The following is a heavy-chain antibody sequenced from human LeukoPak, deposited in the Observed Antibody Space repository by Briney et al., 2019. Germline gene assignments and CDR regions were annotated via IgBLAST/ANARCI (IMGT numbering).Heavy chain of an antibody. V-gene: IGHV1-2*02. CDR1: GYRLTSYY. Sequence: ASVKVSCKSSGYRLTSYYMHWVRQAPGQGLEWMGWINPNSGGTNYAQKFQGRVTMTRDTSISTAYMELSRLRSDDTAVYYCARGKQQLLGDNWFDPWGQGTLVTVSS. CDR2: INPNSGGT. J-gene: IGHJ5*02. CDR3: ARGKQQLLGDNWFDP. D-gene: IGHD6-13*01.